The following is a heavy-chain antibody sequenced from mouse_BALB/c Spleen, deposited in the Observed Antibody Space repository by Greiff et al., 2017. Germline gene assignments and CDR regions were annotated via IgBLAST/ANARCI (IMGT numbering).Heavy chain of an antibody. V-gene: IGHV3-2*02. CDR2: ISYSGST. J-gene: IGHJ4*01. Sequence: ESGPGLVKPSQSLSLTCTVTGYSITSDYAWNWIRQFPGNKLEWMGYISYSGSTSYNPSLKGRISITRDTSKNQFFLQLNSVTTEDTATYYCASYGNYAMDYWGQGTSVTVSS. CDR1: GYSITSDYA. D-gene: IGHD2-1*01. CDR3: ASYGNYAMDY.